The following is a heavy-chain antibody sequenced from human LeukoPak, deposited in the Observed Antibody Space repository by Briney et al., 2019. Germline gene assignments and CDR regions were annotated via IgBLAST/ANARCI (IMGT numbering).Heavy chain of an antibody. CDR2: ISGSGGST. CDR1: GFTFSSYG. CDR3: AKAPRDYDFWSGYYHTRDYYYMDV. J-gene: IGHJ6*03. Sequence: GGSLRLSCAASGFTFSSYGMSWVRQAPGKGLEWVSAISGSGGSTYYADSVKGRFTISRDNSKNTLYLQMNSLRAEDTAVYYCAKAPRDYDFWSGYYHTRDYYYMDVWGKGTTVTVSS. V-gene: IGHV3-23*01. D-gene: IGHD3-3*01.